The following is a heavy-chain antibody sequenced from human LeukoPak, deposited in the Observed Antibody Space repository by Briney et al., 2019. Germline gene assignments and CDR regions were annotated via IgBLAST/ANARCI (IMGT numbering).Heavy chain of an antibody. D-gene: IGHD6-13*01. Sequence: GRSLRLSCAASGFTFSSYAMHWVRQAPGKGLEWVAVISYDGSNKYYADSVKGRFTISRDNAKNTLYLQMNSLRAEDTAVYYCARDRAAAGNYYYYYGTDVWGQGTTVTVSS. V-gene: IGHV3-30-3*01. CDR3: ARDRAAAGNYYYYYGTDV. J-gene: IGHJ6*02. CDR1: GFTFSSYA. CDR2: ISYDGSNK.